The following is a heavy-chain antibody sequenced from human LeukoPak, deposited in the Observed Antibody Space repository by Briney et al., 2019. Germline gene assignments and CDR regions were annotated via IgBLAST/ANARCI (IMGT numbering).Heavy chain of an antibody. Sequence: PGDSLKISCKGSGYSFTNYWIGWVRQMPGKGLEWMGMIYPGDSDTRYSPSIQGQVTISVEKSISIAYLQWSSLRAPDTAMYYCARVDRYTAGWNAFDIWGQGTIVTVSS. CDR3: ARVDRYTAGWNAFDI. V-gene: IGHV5-51*01. CDR2: IYPGDSDT. D-gene: IGHD6-19*01. CDR1: GYSFTNYW. J-gene: IGHJ3*02.